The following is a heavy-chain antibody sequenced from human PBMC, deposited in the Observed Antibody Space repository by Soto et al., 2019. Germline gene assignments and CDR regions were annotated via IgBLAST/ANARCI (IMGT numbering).Heavy chain of an antibody. CDR3: ARDMSGGTYNYYYGMDV. D-gene: IGHD1-26*01. J-gene: IGHJ6*04. CDR2: NNGNGSPT. CDR1: GFTFSSYA. V-gene: IGHV3-23*01. Sequence: PRGSLRISYAASGFTFSSYAMTWVRQAPRWGLNRVSTNNGNGSPTYYAESVKGRFTISRDNCKNTLYLQMSSLRADDTGVYYCARDMSGGTYNYYYGMDVGGKGTTVTVS.